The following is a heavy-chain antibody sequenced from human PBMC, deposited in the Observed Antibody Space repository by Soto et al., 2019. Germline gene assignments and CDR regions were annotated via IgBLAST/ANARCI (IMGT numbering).Heavy chain of an antibody. CDR2: IYHSGST. V-gene: IGHV4-4*02. CDR3: ARGPDSTGNYGMDV. Sequence: SETLSLTCAVSGGSISSSNWWRWVRQPPGKGLEWIGEIYHSGSTNYNPSLKSRVTISVDKSKNQFSLKLSSVTAADTAVYYCARGPDSTGNYGMDVWGQGTTVTVSS. CDR1: GGSISSSNW. J-gene: IGHJ6*02. D-gene: IGHD6-19*01.